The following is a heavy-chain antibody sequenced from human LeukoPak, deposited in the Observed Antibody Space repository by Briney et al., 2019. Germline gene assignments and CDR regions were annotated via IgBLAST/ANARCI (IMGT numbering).Heavy chain of an antibody. CDR2: INHSGST. J-gene: IGHJ4*02. CDR3: ARDRLGSGSVY. D-gene: IGHD3-10*02. Sequence: PSETLSLTCAVYGGSFSGYYWSWIRQPPGKGLEWIGEINHSGSTNYNPSLKSRVTISVDTSKNQFSLKLSSVTAADTAVYYCARDRLGSGSVYWGQGTLVTVSS. CDR1: GGSFSGYY. V-gene: IGHV4-34*01.